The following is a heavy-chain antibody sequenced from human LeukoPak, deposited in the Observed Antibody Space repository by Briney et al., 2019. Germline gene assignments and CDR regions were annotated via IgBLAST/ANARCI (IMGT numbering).Heavy chain of an antibody. CDR2: IYYSGST. V-gene: IGHV4-31*03. Sequence: PSETLSLTCTVSGGSISSGGYYWSWIRQHPGKGLEWIGYIYYSGSTYYNPSLKSRVTISVDTSKNQFSLKLGSVTAADTAVYYCASSTIFGVVIETWGQGTLVTVSS. CDR3: ASSTIFGVVIET. CDR1: GGSISSGGYY. J-gene: IGHJ4*02. D-gene: IGHD3-3*01.